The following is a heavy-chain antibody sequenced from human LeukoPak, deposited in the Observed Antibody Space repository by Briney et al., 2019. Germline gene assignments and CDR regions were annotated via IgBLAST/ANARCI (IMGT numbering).Heavy chain of an antibody. CDR2: ISAYNGNT. V-gene: IGHV1-18*01. D-gene: IGHD2-2*01. Sequence: ASVKVSCKTSGYTFTSYGISWVRQAPGQGLEWMGWISAYNGNTNYAQKLQGRVTMTTDTSTSTAYMELRSLRSDDTAVYYCARDFFDIVAVPAAMPDGTFDIWGQGTMVSVSS. CDR3: ARDFFDIVAVPAAMPDGTFDI. J-gene: IGHJ3*02. CDR1: GYTFTSYG.